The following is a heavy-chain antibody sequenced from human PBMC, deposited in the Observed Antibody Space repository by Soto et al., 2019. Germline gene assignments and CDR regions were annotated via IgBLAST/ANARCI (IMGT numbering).Heavy chain of an antibody. CDR2: ISSNGDTT. D-gene: IGHD1-7*01. V-gene: IGHV3-64*01. J-gene: IGHJ4*02. Sequence: EVQLAESGGGMVQPGGSLRLSCVASGFTFSSYDMHWVRQAPGKGLEYVSSISSNGDTTYYGNSVNSRFTISRDNSKNTLYLQMGSLRAEDMAVYYCVRRVSGNYDYWGQGTLVTVSS. CDR3: VRRVSGNYDY. CDR1: GFTFSSYD.